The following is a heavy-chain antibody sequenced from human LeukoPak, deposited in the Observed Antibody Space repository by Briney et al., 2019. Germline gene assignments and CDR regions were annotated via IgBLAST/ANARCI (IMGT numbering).Heavy chain of an antibody. V-gene: IGHV5-51*01. CDR3: ARHDATVTIDY. Sequence: GESLKISCKGSGYSFSTYWIAWVRQMPGKGLEWMGIIYPGDSDIRYSPSFQGQVTISADKSISTAYLQWSSLKASDTAMYYCARHDATVTIDYWGQGTLVTVSS. CDR1: GYSFSTYW. CDR2: IYPGDSDI. D-gene: IGHD4-17*01. J-gene: IGHJ4*02.